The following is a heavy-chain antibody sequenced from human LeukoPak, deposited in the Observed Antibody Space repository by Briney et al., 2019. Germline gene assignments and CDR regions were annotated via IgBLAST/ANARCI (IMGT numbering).Heavy chain of an antibody. J-gene: IGHJ4*02. CDR2: ISAYNGNT. Sequence: ASVKVSCKASGYTFTSYGISWVRQAPGQGLEWMGWISAYNGNTNYAQKFQGRVTITADESTSTAYMELSSLRSEDTAVYYCASGGYSYGVLGFDYWGQGTLVTVSS. D-gene: IGHD5-18*01. CDR1: GYTFTSYG. V-gene: IGHV1-18*01. CDR3: ASGGYSYGVLGFDY.